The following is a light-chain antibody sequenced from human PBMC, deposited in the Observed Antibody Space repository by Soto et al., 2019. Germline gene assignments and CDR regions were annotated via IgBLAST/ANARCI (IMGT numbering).Light chain of an antibody. V-gene: IGLV2-23*01. CDR2: EGS. CDR3: CSYAGSSTSHVV. Sequence: QSALTQPASVSGSPGQSITISCTGTSSDVGSYNLVSWYQQHPRKAPKLMIYEGSKRPSGVSNRFSGSKSGNTASLTISGLQAEDEAEYYCCSYAGSSTSHVVFGGGTKLTVL. J-gene: IGLJ2*01. CDR1: SSDVGSYNL.